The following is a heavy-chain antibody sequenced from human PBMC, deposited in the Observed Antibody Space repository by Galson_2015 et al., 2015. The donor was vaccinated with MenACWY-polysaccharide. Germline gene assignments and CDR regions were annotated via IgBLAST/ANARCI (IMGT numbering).Heavy chain of an antibody. V-gene: IGHV4-39*01. J-gene: IGHJ6*02. Sequence: SETLSLTCTVSGGSISSSNYYWGWIRQSPEKGLEWIGTISYSGSTYYNPSHKSRVTISVDTYKNQFSLKLSSVTAADTAVYYCASRLAQVGIAGYGYGMDVWGQGTTVTVSS. CDR1: GGSISSSNYY. D-gene: IGHD2-15*01. CDR3: ASRLAQVGIAGYGYGMDV. CDR2: ISYSGST.